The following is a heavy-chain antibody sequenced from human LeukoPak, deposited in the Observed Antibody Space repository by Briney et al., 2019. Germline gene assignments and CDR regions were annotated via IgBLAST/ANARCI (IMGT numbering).Heavy chain of an antibody. CDR2: IYYSEST. Sequence: SETLSLTCTVSGDSIRISSYYWGWIRQPPGKGLEWNGSIYYSESTYYNPSLKSRVTISVATSKNKFSLTLSSVTAADRAVYYCARALLWFGELFVAFDIWGQGTMVTVSS. J-gene: IGHJ3*02. D-gene: IGHD3-10*01. CDR3: ARALLWFGELFVAFDI. CDR1: GDSIRISSYY. V-gene: IGHV4-39*01.